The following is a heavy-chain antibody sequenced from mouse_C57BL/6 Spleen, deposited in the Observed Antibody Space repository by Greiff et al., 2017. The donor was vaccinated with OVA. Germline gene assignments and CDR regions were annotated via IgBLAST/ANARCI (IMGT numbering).Heavy chain of an antibody. Sequence: EVQLQQSGAELVRPGASVKLSCTASGFNIKDDYMHWVKQRPEQGLEWIGWIDPENGDTAYASKFQGKATITADTSSNTAYLQLSSLTSEDTAVYYCTTGVLRYFDVWGTGTTVTVSS. J-gene: IGHJ1*03. CDR3: TTGVLRYFDV. D-gene: IGHD1-1*01. CDR1: GFNIKDDY. CDR2: IDPENGDT. V-gene: IGHV14-4*01.